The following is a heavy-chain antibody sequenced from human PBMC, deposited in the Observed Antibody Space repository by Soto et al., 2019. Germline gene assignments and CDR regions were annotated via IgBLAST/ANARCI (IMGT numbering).Heavy chain of an antibody. Sequence: EVQLVDSGGGLVQHGGSLRLSCAASGFTFSSYWMHCVRQAPGKGLVWVSRINSDGSSTRYADSVKGRFTISRDNAKNTLYLPMNSLRAEDTAVYYCARFQGRKIPIDYWGQGTLVTGSS. J-gene: IGHJ4*02. CDR1: GFTFSSYW. V-gene: IGHV3-74*01. CDR2: INSDGSST. CDR3: ARFQGRKIPIDY. D-gene: IGHD2-2*02.